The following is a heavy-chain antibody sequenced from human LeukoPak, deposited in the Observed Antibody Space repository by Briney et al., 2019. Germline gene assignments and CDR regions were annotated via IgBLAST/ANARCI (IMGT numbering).Heavy chain of an antibody. CDR2: INPNSGGT. D-gene: IGHD3-10*01. V-gene: IGHV1-2*02. CDR3: VRDSGEVPDY. Sequence: ASVKVSCKASGYALTGYYMHWVRQAPGQGLEWMGWINPNSGGTNYAQKFQGRVTMTRDTSISTAYMELSRLRSDDTAVYYCVRDSGEVPDYWGQGTLVTVSS. CDR1: GYALTGYY. J-gene: IGHJ4*02.